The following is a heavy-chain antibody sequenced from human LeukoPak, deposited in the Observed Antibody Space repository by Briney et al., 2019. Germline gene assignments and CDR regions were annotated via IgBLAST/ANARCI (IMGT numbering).Heavy chain of an antibody. V-gene: IGHV4-39*07. CDR2: TSYSGTT. D-gene: IGHD6-19*01. CDR3: ARAVCPYSSGCYDFDY. CDR1: GGYISGGTYL. Sequence: SETLSLTCTVSGGYISGGTYLWGWIRHPPGKGLEWIGSTSYSGTTYYNPSLKSRVTVSLDTSKNQFSLKLSSVTAADTAVYYCARAVCPYSSGCYDFDYWGQGTLVTVSS. J-gene: IGHJ4*02.